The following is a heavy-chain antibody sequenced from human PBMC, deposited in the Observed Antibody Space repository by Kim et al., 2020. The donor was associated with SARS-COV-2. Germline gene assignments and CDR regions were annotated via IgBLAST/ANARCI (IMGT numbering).Heavy chain of an antibody. CDR3: ASKRGSSSGCYRCPPFDY. V-gene: IGHV4-34*01. CDR1: GGSFSGYY. D-gene: IGHD6-19*01. J-gene: IGHJ4*02. CDR2: INHSGST. Sequence: SETLSLTCAVYGGSFSGYYWSWIRQPPGKGLEWIGEINHSGSTNYNPSLKSRVTISVDTSKNQFSLKLSSVTAADTAVYYCASKRGSSSGCYRCPPFDYWGQGTLVTVSS.